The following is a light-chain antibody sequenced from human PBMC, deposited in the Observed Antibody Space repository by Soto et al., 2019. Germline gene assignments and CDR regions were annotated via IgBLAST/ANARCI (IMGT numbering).Light chain of an antibody. CDR3: SSYTSSSTPIL. V-gene: IGLV2-14*01. Sequence: QSALTQPASVSGSPGQSITISCTGSSSDVGGYNFVSWYQHHPGKAPKLIIYEVTNRPSGISNRFSGSKSGNTASLTISGLQAEDEADYYCSSYTSSSTPILFVGRTKLTVL. CDR1: SSDVGGYNF. J-gene: IGLJ2*01. CDR2: EVT.